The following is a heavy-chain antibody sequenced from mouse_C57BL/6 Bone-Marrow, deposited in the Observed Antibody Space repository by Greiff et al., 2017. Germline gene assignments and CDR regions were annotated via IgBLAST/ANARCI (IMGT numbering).Heavy chain of an antibody. D-gene: IGHD1-1*01. CDR3: ARGYYYGSSFDY. V-gene: IGHV1-50*01. CDR2: IAHSDSYT. CDR1: GYTFTSYW. J-gene: IGHJ2*01. Sequence: QVQLQQPGAELVKPGASVKLSCKASGYTFTSYWMQWVKQRPGQGLDWIGEIAHSDSYTNYNQKFKGKSTLTVDPSSSTAYMQISSLASEDSAVYYCARGYYYGSSFDYWGQGTTLTVSS.